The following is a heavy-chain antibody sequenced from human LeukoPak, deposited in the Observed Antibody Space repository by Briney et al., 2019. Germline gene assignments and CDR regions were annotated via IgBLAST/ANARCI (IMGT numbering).Heavy chain of an antibody. V-gene: IGHV4-59*01. CDR3: ARDSRDYGSGSYWDV. CDR2: IYHGGST. J-gene: IGHJ6*02. Sequence: SETLSLTCSVSGSSIISYYWSWIRQPPGKGLEWIGYIYHGGSTNYNPSLKSRVTISVDTSKNQFSLKLSSVTAADAAVYYCARDSRDYGSGSYWDVWGQGTTVTVSS. D-gene: IGHD3-10*01. CDR1: GSSIISYY.